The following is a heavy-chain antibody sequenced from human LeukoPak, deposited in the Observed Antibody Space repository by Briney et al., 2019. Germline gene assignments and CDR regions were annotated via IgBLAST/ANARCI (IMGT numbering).Heavy chain of an antibody. CDR3: ARAIAVSGCYYYYYMDV. J-gene: IGHJ6*03. CDR2: IYPGDSDT. V-gene: IGHV5-51*01. CDR1: GYSFTSYW. D-gene: IGHD6-19*01. Sequence: GESLKISCKGSGYSFTSYWIGWVRQMPGKGLEWLGIIYPGDSDTRYSPSFQGQVTISADKSISTAYLQWSSLKASDTAMYYCARAIAVSGCYYYYYMDVWGKGTTVTVSS.